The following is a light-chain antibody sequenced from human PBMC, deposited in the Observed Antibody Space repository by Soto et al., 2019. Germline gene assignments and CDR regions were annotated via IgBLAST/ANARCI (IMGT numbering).Light chain of an antibody. J-gene: IGKJ5*01. V-gene: IGKV3-15*01. CDR3: QQYNISPIT. CDR1: QTILSN. CDR2: GAS. Sequence: SAAAVSVSPGARATLSCGASQTILSNLDWYQQKPGQAPRLLIYGASSRATGIPARFSGSGSGTEFTLTISSLQSEDFEIYYCQQYNISPITFGQGTRLEI.